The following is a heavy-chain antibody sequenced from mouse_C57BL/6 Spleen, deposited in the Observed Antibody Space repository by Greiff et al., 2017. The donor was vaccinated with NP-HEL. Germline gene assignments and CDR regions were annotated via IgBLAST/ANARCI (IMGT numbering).Heavy chain of an antibody. CDR2: INPNNGGT. CDR3: ARKGPHYYGNYAMDY. CDR1: GYTFTDYN. J-gene: IGHJ4*01. Sequence: EVQLQQSGPELVKPGASVKIPCKASGYTFTDYNMDWVKQSHGKSLEWIGDINPNNGGTIYNQKFKGKATLTVDKSSSTAYMELRSLTSEDTAVYYCARKGPHYYGNYAMDYWGQGTSVTVSS. V-gene: IGHV1-18*01. D-gene: IGHD1-1*01.